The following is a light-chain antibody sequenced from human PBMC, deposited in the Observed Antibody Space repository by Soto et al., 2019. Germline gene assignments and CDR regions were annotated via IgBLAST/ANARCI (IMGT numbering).Light chain of an antibody. CDR2: DNN. J-gene: IGLJ3*02. Sequence: QSVLTQPPSVSAAAGQKVTISCSGSNSNIENTDVSWYQQLPGTAPKLLIYDNNKRPSGIPDRFSGSKSGTSATLGITGLQTGDEAHYYCGTWDSSLSAGVFGGGTKLTVL. CDR1: NSNIENTD. V-gene: IGLV1-51*01. CDR3: GTWDSSLSAGV.